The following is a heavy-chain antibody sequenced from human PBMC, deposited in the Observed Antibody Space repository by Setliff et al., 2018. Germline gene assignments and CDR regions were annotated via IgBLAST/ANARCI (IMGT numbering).Heavy chain of an antibody. D-gene: IGHD6-13*01. CDR2: IYPSDSDI. CDR1: GYNFINYW. CDR3: SRPAYSSRWYEIKGFDY. J-gene: IGHJ4*02. V-gene: IGHV5-51*01. Sequence: GESLKISCKGSGYNFINYWIGWVRRMPGKGLEWMGIIYPSDSDIRYSPSFQGQVTISADKSISTAYLQWSSLKASDTAIYYCSRPAYSSRWYEIKGFDYWGQGTLVTVSS.